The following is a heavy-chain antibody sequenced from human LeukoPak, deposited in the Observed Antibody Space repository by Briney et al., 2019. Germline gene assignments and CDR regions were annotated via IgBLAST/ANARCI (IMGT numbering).Heavy chain of an antibody. D-gene: IGHD2-2*01. J-gene: IGHJ6*03. CDR2: INHSGSP. CDR1: GGSFSGYY. CDR3: ARVIVVVPAAYYYYYMDV. Sequence: PSETLSLTCAVYGGSFSGYYWSWIRQPPGKGLEWIGEINHSGSPNYNPSLKSRVTISVDTSKNQFSLKLSSVTAADTAVYYCARVIVVVPAAYYYYYMDVWGKGTTVTVSS. V-gene: IGHV4-34*01.